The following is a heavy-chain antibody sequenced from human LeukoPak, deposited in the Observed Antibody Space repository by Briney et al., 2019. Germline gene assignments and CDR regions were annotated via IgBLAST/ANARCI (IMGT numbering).Heavy chain of an antibody. J-gene: IGHJ5*02. V-gene: IGHV3-23*01. D-gene: IGHD5-18*01. CDR3: AKDPGEIRGYSPGWFDP. CDR1: GFTFSSYS. Sequence: GGSLRLSCAASGFTFSSYSMNWVRQAPGKGLEWVSVISGSGGSTYYADSVKGRFTISRDNSKNTLYLQMNSLRAEDTAVYYCAKDPGEIRGYSPGWFDPWGQGTLVTVSS. CDR2: ISGSGGST.